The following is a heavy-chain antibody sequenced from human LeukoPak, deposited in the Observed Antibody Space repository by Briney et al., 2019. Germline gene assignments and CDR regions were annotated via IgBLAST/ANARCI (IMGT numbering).Heavy chain of an antibody. J-gene: IGHJ6*03. D-gene: IGHD3-10*01. Sequence: GGSLRLSCAASGFTVSSYWMHWVRQAPGKGLVWVSRINTDGSSTSYADSVKGRFTISRDNAKNTLYLQMNSLRAEDTAVYYCARDWESMVRGVNGRYYYYYMDVWGKGTTVTVSS. V-gene: IGHV3-74*01. CDR1: GFTVSSYW. CDR2: INTDGSST. CDR3: ARDWESMVRGVNGRYYYYYMDV.